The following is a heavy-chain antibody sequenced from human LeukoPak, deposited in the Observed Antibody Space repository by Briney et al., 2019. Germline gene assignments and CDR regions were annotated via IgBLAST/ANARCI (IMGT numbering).Heavy chain of an antibody. CDR1: GFTFSSYG. Sequence: GGSLRLSCAASGFTFSSYGMHWVRQAPGKGLEWVAVIWNDGSNKFYGDSVKGRFTISRDNSKNTLYLQMSSLRAEDTAVYYCARANYGSGTNYYNGLDVWGQGTTITVS. CDR2: IWNDGSNK. CDR3: ARANYGSGTNYYNGLDV. J-gene: IGHJ6*02. D-gene: IGHD3-10*01. V-gene: IGHV3-33*01.